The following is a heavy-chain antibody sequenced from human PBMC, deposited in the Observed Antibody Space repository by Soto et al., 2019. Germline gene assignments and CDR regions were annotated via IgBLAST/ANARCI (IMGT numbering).Heavy chain of an antibody. V-gene: IGHV4-4*07. CDR2: IYTSGST. J-gene: IGHJ4*02. CDR3: ASGAVYDILTGYYREAFDF. D-gene: IGHD3-9*01. CDR1: GGSISSYY. Sequence: AETLSLTCTVSGGSISSYYWRWIWQPAGKGLEWIGRIYTSGSTNYNPSLKSRVTMSVDTSKNQFSLKLSSVTAADTAVYYCASGAVYDILTGYYREAFDFWGQGTLVTVSS.